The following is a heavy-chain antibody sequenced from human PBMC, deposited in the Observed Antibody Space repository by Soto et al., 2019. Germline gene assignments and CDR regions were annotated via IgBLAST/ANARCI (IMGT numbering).Heavy chain of an antibody. D-gene: IGHD4-17*01. CDR3: ASFYGGPQY. CDR2: IIPVLGIA. CDR1: GGTFSSYT. Sequence: QVQLVQSGAEVKKPGSSVKVSCKASGGTFSSYTISWVRQAPGQGLEWMGRIIPVLGIANYAQKFQGRVTITADKSTSTAYMELSSLRSEDTSVYYCASFYGGPQYWGQGTLVTVSS. V-gene: IGHV1-69*02. J-gene: IGHJ4*02.